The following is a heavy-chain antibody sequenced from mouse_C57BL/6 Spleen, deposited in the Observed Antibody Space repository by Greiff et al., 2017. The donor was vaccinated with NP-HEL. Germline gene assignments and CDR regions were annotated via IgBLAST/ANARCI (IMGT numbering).Heavy chain of an antibody. CDR1: GYTFTTYP. D-gene: IGHD1-1*01. J-gene: IGHJ4*01. CDR3: ARGPIYYYGSSYGDYAMDY. V-gene: IGHV1-47*01. CDR2: FHPYNDDT. Sequence: VKLMESGAELVKPGASVKMSCKASGYTFTTYPIEWMKQNHGKSLEWIGNFHPYNDDTKYNEKFKGKATLTVEKSSSTVYLELSRLTSDDSAVYYCARGPIYYYGSSYGDYAMDYWGQGTSVTVSS.